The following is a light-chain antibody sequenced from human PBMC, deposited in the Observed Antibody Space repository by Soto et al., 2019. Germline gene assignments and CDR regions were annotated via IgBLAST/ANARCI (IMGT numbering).Light chain of an antibody. CDR1: QSVSSN. V-gene: IGKV3-15*01. CDR3: QQYDNWIT. CDR2: GAS. Sequence: EIVMTQSPATLSVSPGERATLSCRASQSVSSNLAWYQQKPGQAPRLLIYGASTRATGIPVRFSGSGSGTEFTLTISSLQSEDFAVYCCQQYDNWITFGQGTRLEIK. J-gene: IGKJ5*01.